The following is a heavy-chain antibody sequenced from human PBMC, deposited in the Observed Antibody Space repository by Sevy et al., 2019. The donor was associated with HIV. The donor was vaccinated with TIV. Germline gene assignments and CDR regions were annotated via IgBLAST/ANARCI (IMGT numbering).Heavy chain of an antibody. CDR3: AKDRSGSWSVDY. CDR2: ISYDGKNE. D-gene: IGHD6-13*01. CDR1: GFTFYNYG. Sequence: GGSLRLSCAGSGFTFYNYGIHWVRQAPGKGLEWGTMISYDGKNENYADSVKGRLPISRDNSKNTVYLQMNSLRPDDTAIYYCAKDRSGSWSVDYWGQGTLVTVSS. J-gene: IGHJ4*02. V-gene: IGHV3-30*18.